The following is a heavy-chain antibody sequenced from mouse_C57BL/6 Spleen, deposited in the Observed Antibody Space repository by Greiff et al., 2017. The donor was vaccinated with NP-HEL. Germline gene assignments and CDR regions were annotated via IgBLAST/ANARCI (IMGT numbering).Heavy chain of an antibody. CDR2: IYPGDGDT. J-gene: IGHJ3*01. CDR3: ARTGDSSGYPFAY. V-gene: IGHV1-82*01. D-gene: IGHD3-2*02. Sequence: QVQLQQSGPELVKPGASVKISCKASGYAFSSSWMNWVKQRPGKGLEWIGRIYPGDGDTNYNGKFKGKATLTADKSSSTAYMQLSSLTSEDSAVYVCARTGDSSGYPFAYWGQGTLVTVSA. CDR1: GYAFSSSW.